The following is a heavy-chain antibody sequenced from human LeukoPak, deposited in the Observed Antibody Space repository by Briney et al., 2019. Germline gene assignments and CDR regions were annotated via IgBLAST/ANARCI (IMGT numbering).Heavy chain of an antibody. D-gene: IGHD2-15*01. CDR2: IYHSGST. J-gene: IGHJ5*02. CDR3: ARVSEGYGNWFDP. V-gene: IGHV4-4*02. Sequence: SGTLSLTCAVSGGSISSSNWWSWVRQPPGKGLEWIGEIYHSGSTNYNPSLKSRVTISVDRSKNQFSLKLSSVTAADTAVYYCARVSEGYGNWFDPWGQGTLVTVSS. CDR1: GGSISSSNW.